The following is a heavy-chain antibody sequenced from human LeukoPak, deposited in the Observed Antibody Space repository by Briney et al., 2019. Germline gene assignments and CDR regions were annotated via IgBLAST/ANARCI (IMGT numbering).Heavy chain of an antibody. CDR3: ARVWVWPGGAYCGGDCHFDFDY. J-gene: IGHJ4*02. CDR1: GGSISSYY. Sequence: SETLSLTCTVSGGSISSYYWSWIRQPPGKGLEWIGYIYYSGSTNYNPSLKSRVTISVDTSKNQFSLKLSSVTAADTAVYYCARVWVWPGGAYCGGDCHFDFDYWGQGTLVTVSS. CDR2: IYYSGST. D-gene: IGHD2-21*02. V-gene: IGHV4-59*01.